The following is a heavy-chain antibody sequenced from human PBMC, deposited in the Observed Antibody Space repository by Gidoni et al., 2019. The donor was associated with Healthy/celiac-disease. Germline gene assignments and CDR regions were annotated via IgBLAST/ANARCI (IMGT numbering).Heavy chain of an antibody. CDR1: GGTFSSYA. D-gene: IGHD2-2*01. J-gene: IGHJ6*03. V-gene: IGHV1-69*01. Sequence: QVQLVQSGAEVKKPGSSVKVSCKASGGTFSSYALSWVRQAPGQRLEWMGGIIPIFGTANYAQKFQGRVTITADESTRTAYMELSSLRSEDTAVYYCARGGGQDIVVVPAAYYMDVWGKGTTVTVSS. CDR2: IIPIFGTA. CDR3: ARGGGQDIVVVPAAYYMDV.